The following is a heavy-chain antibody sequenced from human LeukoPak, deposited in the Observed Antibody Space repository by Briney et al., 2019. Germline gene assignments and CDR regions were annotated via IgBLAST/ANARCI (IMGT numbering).Heavy chain of an antibody. J-gene: IGHJ4*02. CDR1: GYRFSPYW. Sequence: GGSLRLSCVASGYRFSPYWMSWVRQTPGKGLEWVASISDGGRATYYVDSVRGRFTISRDGARNSLFLQMNGLRADDTAVYYCTRENYVPDSWGQGTLVTVSS. CDR3: TRENYVPDS. V-gene: IGHV3-7*03. CDR2: ISDGGRAT. D-gene: IGHD3-10*02.